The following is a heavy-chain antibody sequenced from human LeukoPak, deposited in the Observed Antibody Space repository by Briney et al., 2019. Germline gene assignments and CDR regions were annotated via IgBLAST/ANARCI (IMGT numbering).Heavy chain of an antibody. V-gene: IGHV4-38-2*02. CDR3: ARDVTTLVVFDI. CDR2: IYHSGST. D-gene: IGHD6-13*01. J-gene: IGHJ3*02. CDR1: GYSISSGYY. Sequence: SETLSLTCTVSGYSISSGYYWGWIRQPPGKGLEWIGSIYHSGSTYYNPSLKSRVTISVDTSKNQFSLKLSSVTAADTAVYYCARDVTTLVVFDIWGQGAMVTVSS.